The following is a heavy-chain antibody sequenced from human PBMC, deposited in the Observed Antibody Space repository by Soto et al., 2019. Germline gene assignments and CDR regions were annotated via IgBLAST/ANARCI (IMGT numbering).Heavy chain of an antibody. CDR2: VYYTGGT. J-gene: IGHJ6*02. Sequence: QVQLQQSGPGLVKPSETLSLTCTVSSGPSSSHNWRWIRQPPGRGLEWIGYVYYTGGTSYNPSLKSRVTISADTSTNHISLTLSAVTAADTAVYYCVRQGIGNLHGLVDVWGQGTMVSVSS. V-gene: IGHV4-59*08. CDR1: SGPSSSHN. D-gene: IGHD1-1*01. CDR3: VRQGIGNLHGLVDV.